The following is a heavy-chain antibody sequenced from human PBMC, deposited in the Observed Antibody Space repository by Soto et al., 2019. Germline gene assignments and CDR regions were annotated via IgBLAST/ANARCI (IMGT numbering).Heavy chain of an antibody. CDR2: IDPSDSYT. V-gene: IGHV5-10-1*01. J-gene: IGHJ6*02. Sequence: PGESLKISCKGSGYSFTSYWISWVRQMPGKGLEWMGRIDPSDSYTNYSPSFQGHVTISADKSISTAYLQWSSLKASDTAMYYCARLVLDFWSGYTRYGMDVWGQGTTVTVSS. CDR1: GYSFTSYW. D-gene: IGHD3-3*01. CDR3: ARLVLDFWSGYTRYGMDV.